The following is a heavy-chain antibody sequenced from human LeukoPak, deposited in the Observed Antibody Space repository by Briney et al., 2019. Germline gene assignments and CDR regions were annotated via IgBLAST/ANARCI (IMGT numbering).Heavy chain of an antibody. V-gene: IGHV1-69*13. D-gene: IGHD2-8*01. Sequence: SVKVSCKASGGTFSSYAISWVRQAPGQGHEWMGGIIPIFGTANYAQKFQGRVTITADESTSTAYMELSSLRSEDTAVYYCARDHIVLMAYADYGMDVWGQGTTVTVSS. CDR2: IIPIFGTA. CDR3: ARDHIVLMAYADYGMDV. J-gene: IGHJ6*02. CDR1: GGTFSSYA.